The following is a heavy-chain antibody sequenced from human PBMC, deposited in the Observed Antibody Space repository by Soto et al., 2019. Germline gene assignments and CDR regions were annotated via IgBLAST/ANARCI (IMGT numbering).Heavy chain of an antibody. D-gene: IGHD3-10*01. V-gene: IGHV3-23*01. J-gene: IGHJ5*02. CDR3: AKDAVAYNGEWDWFDL. Sequence: EGQLLESGGGLVQPGGSLRLSCVASGFTFKNFAMTWVRQAPGTGMEWVSAIGGSGSSANYADSVKGRFTVSRDDSKSTLYLQMSGMRVDDTALYYCAKDAVAYNGEWDWFDLWGQGTLVTVSS. CDR2: IGGSGSSA. CDR1: GFTFKNFA.